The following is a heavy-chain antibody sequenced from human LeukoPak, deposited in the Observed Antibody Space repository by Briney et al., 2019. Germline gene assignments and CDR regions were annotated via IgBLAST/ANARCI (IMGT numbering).Heavy chain of an antibody. CDR1: GFTFSSYA. V-gene: IGHV3-23*01. CDR3: AKVRYYYGSGSPNWFDP. J-gene: IGHJ5*02. Sequence: PGGSLRLSCAASGFTFSSYAMSCVRQAPGKGLEWVSAISRSGGSTYYADSVKGRFTISRDNSKNTLYLQMNRLRAEDTAVYYCAKVRYYYGSGSPNWFDPWGQGTLVTVSS. CDR2: ISRSGGST. D-gene: IGHD3-10*01.